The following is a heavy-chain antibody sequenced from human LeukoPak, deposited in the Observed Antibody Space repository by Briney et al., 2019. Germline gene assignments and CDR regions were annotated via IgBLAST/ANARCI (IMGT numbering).Heavy chain of an antibody. D-gene: IGHD2-8*02. CDR2: IYYSGST. Sequence: SETLSLTCTVSGGSISSYYWSWIRQPPGKGLEWIGYIYYSGSTNYNPSLKSRVTISVDTSKNQFSLKLSSVTAADTAVYYCASTETGDYFDYWGQGTLVTVSS. CDR3: ASTETGDYFDY. V-gene: IGHV4-59*01. CDR1: GGSISSYY. J-gene: IGHJ4*02.